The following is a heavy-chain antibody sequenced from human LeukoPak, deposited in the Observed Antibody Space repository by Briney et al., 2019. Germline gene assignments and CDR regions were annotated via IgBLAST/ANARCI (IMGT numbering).Heavy chain of an antibody. J-gene: IGHJ4*02. CDR1: GGSFSGYY. D-gene: IGHD4-17*01. CDR3: ARERAVTTYYYFDY. Sequence: SETLSLTCAVYGGSFSGYYWSWIRQPPGKGLEWIGEINHSGSTNYNPSLKSRVTISVDTSKNQFSLKLSSVTAADTAVYYCARERAVTTYYYFDYWGQGTLVTVSS. V-gene: IGHV4-34*01. CDR2: INHSGST.